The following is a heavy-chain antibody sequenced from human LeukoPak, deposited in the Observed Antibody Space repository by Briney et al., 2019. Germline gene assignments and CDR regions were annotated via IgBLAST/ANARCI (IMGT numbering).Heavy chain of an antibody. Sequence: PSETLSLTCTVSGGSISSYYWSWIRQPPGKGLEWIGYIYYSGSTNYNPSLKSRVTISVDTSKNQFSLKLSSVTAADTAVYYCASYSKGYYGMDVWGQGTTVIVSS. V-gene: IGHV4-59*08. J-gene: IGHJ6*02. D-gene: IGHD4-11*01. CDR3: ASYSKGYYGMDV. CDR2: IYYSGST. CDR1: GGSISSYY.